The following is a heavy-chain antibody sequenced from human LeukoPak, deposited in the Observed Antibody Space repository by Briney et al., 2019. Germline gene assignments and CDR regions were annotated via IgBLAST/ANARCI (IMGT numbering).Heavy chain of an antibody. J-gene: IGHJ3*02. CDR1: GFTFSTYW. CDR3: ARPETQYSSGLDGFDI. CDR2: INSDGSRT. V-gene: IGHV3-74*01. Sequence: PGGFLRLSCAASGFTFSTYWMHWVRQAPGKGLVWVSRINSDGSRTTYADSVKGRFTISRDNAKNTLYLQMNSLRTEDTAVYYCARPETQYSSGLDGFDIWGQGTMVTVSS. D-gene: IGHD6-19*01.